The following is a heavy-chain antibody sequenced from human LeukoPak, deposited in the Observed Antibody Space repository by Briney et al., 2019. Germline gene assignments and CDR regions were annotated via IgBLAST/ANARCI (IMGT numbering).Heavy chain of an antibody. CDR2: ISGFNT. D-gene: IGHD6-19*01. J-gene: IGHJ4*02. V-gene: IGHV3-23*01. CDR1: GFAFRNYA. CDR3: AKDIRSSGWSKYSDY. Sequence: GGSLRLSCTASGFAFRNYAMSWVRQAPGKGLEWVSGISGFNTYYADSVKGRFTISRDNSKNTLYLQMNSLRAEDTAVYYCAKDIRSSGWSKYSDYWGQGTLVTVSS.